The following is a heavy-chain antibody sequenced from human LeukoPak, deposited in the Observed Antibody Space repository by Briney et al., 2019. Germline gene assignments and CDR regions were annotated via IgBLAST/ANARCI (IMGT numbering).Heavy chain of an antibody. Sequence: GSLRLSCAASGFTFNSHWMHWVRQAPGRGLVWVSGISADGSSTRYADSVNGRFTISRDNDKNTLYLQMTSLRAEDTAVYYCGRDGQGSTPLDYWGQVTLVTVSS. D-gene: IGHD1-26*01. V-gene: IGHV3-74*01. CDR2: ISADGSST. CDR3: GRDGQGSTPLDY. CDR1: GFTFNSHW. J-gene: IGHJ4*02.